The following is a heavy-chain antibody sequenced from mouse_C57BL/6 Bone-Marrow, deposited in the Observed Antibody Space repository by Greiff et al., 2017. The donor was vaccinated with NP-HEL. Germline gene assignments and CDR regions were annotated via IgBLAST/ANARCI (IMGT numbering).Heavy chain of an antibody. Sequence: VHVKQSGPELVKPGASVKMSCKASGYTFTDYYMNWVKQSHGKSLEWIGVINPYNGGTSYNQKFKGKATLTVDKSSSTAYMELNSLTSEDSAVYYCARKAGGEYFDYWGQGTTLTVSS. J-gene: IGHJ2*01. D-gene: IGHD3-1*01. CDR1: GYTFTDYY. CDR3: ARKAGGEYFDY. CDR2: INPYNGGT. V-gene: IGHV1-19*01.